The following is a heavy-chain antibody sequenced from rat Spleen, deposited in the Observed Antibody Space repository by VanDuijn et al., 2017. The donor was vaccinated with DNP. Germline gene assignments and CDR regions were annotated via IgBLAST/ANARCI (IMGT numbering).Heavy chain of an antibody. CDR3: ARHYYDGSYYFDY. Sequence: QVQLQQSGAELAKPGSSVKISCKASGYTFTSYYIGWIKQTTGQGLEYIGYINTGSGGTNYNERFKGKATLTVDKSSSTAFMQLSSLTPDDSAVYYWARHYYDGSYYFDYWGQGVMVTVSS. J-gene: IGHJ2*01. CDR2: INTGSGGT. D-gene: IGHD1-12*02. CDR1: GYTFTSYY. V-gene: IGHV1-43*01.